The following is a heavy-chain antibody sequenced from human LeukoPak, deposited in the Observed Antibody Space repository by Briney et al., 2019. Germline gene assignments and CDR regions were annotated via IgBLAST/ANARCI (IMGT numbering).Heavy chain of an antibody. V-gene: IGHV3-48*04. Sequence: GGSLRLSCAASGFSLSSYGMNWVRQAPGKGLEWVSYFSSSTTIIYYADSVKGRFTISRDNAKNTLYLQMNSLRAEDTAVYYCASGPMVRGVYYFDYWGQGTLVTVSS. D-gene: IGHD3-10*01. CDR3: ASGPMVRGVYYFDY. CDR2: FSSSTTII. J-gene: IGHJ4*02. CDR1: GFSLSSYG.